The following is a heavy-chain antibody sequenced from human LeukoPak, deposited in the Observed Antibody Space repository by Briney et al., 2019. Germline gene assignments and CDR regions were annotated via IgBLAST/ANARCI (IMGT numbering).Heavy chain of an antibody. D-gene: IGHD2-2*01. V-gene: IGHV6-1*01. CDR1: GDSVSSNSAA. Sequence: SQTLSLTCAISGDSVSSNSAAWNWIRQSPSRGLEWLGRTYYRSKWYNDYAVSVKSRITINPDTSKNQLSLQLNSVTPEDTAVYYCARINCSSTSCYDRDDAFDIWGQGTMVTVSS. J-gene: IGHJ3*02. CDR2: TYYRSKWYN. CDR3: ARINCSSTSCYDRDDAFDI.